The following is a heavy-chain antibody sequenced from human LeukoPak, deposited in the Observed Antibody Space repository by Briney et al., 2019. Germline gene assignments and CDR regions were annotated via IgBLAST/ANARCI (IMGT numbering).Heavy chain of an antibody. J-gene: IGHJ4*02. CDR1: GFTFSSYA. CDR2: ISGSGGST. D-gene: IGHD3-10*01. V-gene: IGHV3-23*01. Sequence: GGSLRLSCVASGFTFSSYAMTWVRQAPGKGLEWVSAISGSGGSTDYGDSVKGRFTISRDNSKNTLYLQMNSLRAEDTAVYYCAKDTEGSGSFDYWGQGPLVTVSS. CDR3: AKDTEGSGSFDY.